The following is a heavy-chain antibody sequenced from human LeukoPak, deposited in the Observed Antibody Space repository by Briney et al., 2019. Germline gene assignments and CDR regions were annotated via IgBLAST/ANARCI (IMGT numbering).Heavy chain of an antibody. CDR1: GYTFTTYY. Sequence: GASVKVSCKASGYTFTTYYIHWVRQAPGQGLEWMGIINPSGGSTNYAQRFQGRITMTRDTSTSTVYMELSSLRSEDTAVYYCARGKQAAALTEPSDYWGQGTLVTVSS. D-gene: IGHD6-13*01. J-gene: IGHJ4*02. V-gene: IGHV1-46*01. CDR3: ARGKQAAALTEPSDY. CDR2: INPSGGST.